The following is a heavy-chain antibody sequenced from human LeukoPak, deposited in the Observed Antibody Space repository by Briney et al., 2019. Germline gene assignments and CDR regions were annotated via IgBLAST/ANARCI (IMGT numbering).Heavy chain of an antibody. CDR1: GFTFSNYG. J-gene: IGHJ4*02. Sequence: GGSLRLSCAASGFTFSNYGMHWVRQAPGKGLGWVAFIRYDGSNKYYADSVQGRFTISRDNSKNTLFLQMNSLRPEDTAVYYCAKDFRWLQPGPEGCYFDFWGQGTLVTVSS. V-gene: IGHV3-30*02. D-gene: IGHD5-24*01. CDR3: AKDFRWLQPGPEGCYFDF. CDR2: IRYDGSNK.